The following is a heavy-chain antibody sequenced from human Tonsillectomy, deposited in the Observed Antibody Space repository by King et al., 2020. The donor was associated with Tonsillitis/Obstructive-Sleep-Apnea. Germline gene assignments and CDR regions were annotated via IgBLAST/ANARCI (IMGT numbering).Heavy chain of an antibody. CDR1: GFTFRFYG. J-gene: IGHJ6*02. V-gene: IGHV3-33*01. CDR3: ARDPSESGTYYGNSYYYGMDV. D-gene: IGHD1-26*01. CDR2: ICYDGSNK. Sequence: VQLVESGGGVVQPGRSLRLSCAASGFTFRFYGMHWVRQAPGKGLEWVAVICYDGSNKYYADSVKGRFTISRDNSKNTLYLQMNSLRARDTGVYYCARDPSESGTYYGNSYYYGMDVWGLGTTVTVSS.